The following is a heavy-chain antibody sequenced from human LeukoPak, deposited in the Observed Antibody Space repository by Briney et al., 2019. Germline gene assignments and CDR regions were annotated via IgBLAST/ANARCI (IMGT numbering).Heavy chain of an antibody. V-gene: IGHV3-33*01. CDR2: IWYDGSNK. D-gene: IGHD4-17*01. Sequence: PGGSLRLSCAASGFTFSSYGIHWVRHAPGKGLEWVAVIWYDGSNKYYADSVKGRFTISRDNSKNTLYLQMNSLRAEDTAVYYCARLYGTYPGWFDPWGQGTLVTVSS. J-gene: IGHJ5*02. CDR1: GFTFSSYG. CDR3: ARLYGTYPGWFDP.